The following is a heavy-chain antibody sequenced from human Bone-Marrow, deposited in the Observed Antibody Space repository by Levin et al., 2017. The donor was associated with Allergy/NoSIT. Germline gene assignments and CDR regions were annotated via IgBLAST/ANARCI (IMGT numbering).Heavy chain of an antibody. J-gene: IGHJ6*02. CDR2: INPKLGTT. V-gene: IGHV1-8*01. CDR3: ARAGGSGPVGHYYGMDV. Sequence: AASVKVSCKASGYSFANYEINWVRQVPGQGPEWLGWINPKLGTTGYAQNLQVRVSMTRNISINTAYLELSSLRFEDTARYYCARAGGSGPVGHYYGMDVWGQGTTVVVSS. D-gene: IGHD3-10*01. CDR1: GYSFANYE.